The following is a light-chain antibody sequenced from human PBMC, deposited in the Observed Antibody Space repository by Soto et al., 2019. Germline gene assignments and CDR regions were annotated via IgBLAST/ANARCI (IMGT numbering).Light chain of an antibody. CDR3: QQYGGSPPT. CDR2: GAS. CDR1: QSVSSNY. Sequence: EIVLTQSPGTLSLSPGERATLSCRASQSVSSNYLAWYQRKPGQAPRLLIYGASSRATDIPNRFSGSGSGTDFTLTITRLEPKDFAVYFCQQYGGSPPTFGQGTKVEIK. J-gene: IGKJ1*01. V-gene: IGKV3-20*01.